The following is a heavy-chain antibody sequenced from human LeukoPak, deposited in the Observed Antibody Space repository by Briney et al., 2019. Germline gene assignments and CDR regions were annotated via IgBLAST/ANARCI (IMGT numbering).Heavy chain of an antibody. CDR2: ISSSSSYI. CDR1: GFTFSSYS. D-gene: IGHD2-21*02. Sequence: GGSLRLSCAPSGFTFSSYSMNWVRQAPGKGLEWVSSISSSSSYIYYADSVKGRFTISRDNAKKSLYLQMNSLSAEDTAVYYCARASYCGGDCYLTSYFDYWGQGTLVTVSS. J-gene: IGHJ4*02. V-gene: IGHV3-21*01. CDR3: ARASYCGGDCYLTSYFDY.